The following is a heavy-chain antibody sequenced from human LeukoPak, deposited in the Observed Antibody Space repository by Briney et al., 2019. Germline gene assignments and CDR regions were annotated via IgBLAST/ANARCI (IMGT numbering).Heavy chain of an antibody. J-gene: IGHJ3*02. CDR3: ARDDGGNSIDAFDI. Sequence: KPSETLSLTCTVSGGSISSYYWSWIRQPPGKGLEWIGYIYYSGSTNYSPSLKSRVAISVDTSKNQFSLKLSSVTAADTAVYYCARDDGGNSIDAFDIWGQGTMVTVSS. CDR1: GGSISSYY. CDR2: IYYSGST. D-gene: IGHD4-23*01. V-gene: IGHV4-59*01.